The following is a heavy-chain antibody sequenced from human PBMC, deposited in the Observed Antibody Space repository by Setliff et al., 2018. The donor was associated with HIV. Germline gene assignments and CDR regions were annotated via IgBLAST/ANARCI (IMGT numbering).Heavy chain of an antibody. CDR3: ARAHSGSYYYYYYMDV. D-gene: IGHD1-26*01. V-gene: IGHV1-69*13. J-gene: IGHJ6*03. CDR1: GGTFSSYA. Sequence: SVKVSCKASGGTFSSYAISWVRQAPGQGLEWMGGIIPTFGTANYAQKFQGRVTITADESTSTAYMELSSLRSEDTAVYYCARAHSGSYYYYYYMDVWGKGTTVTVSS. CDR2: IIPTFGTA.